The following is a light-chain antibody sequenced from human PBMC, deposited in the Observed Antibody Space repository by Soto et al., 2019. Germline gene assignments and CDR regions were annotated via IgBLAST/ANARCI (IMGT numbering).Light chain of an antibody. J-gene: IGKJ4*01. V-gene: IGKV3D-20*02. CDR2: GAS. CDR1: QSLSSTY. CDR3: QQRSKLPRT. Sequence: EIVLTQSPGTLSLSPGERATLFCRASQSLSSTYLAWYQQRPGQAPRLLIFGASNRATGIPARFSGSGSGTDFTLTISRLEPEDSAVYYCQQRSKLPRTFGGGTRVEIK.